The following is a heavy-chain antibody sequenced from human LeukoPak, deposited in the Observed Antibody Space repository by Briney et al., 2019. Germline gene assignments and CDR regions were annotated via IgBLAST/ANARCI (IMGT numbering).Heavy chain of an antibody. CDR3: ARDLGYCSGGSCYPAFDI. D-gene: IGHD2-15*01. Sequence: HPGGSLRLSCAASGFTFSSYWMHWVRQAPGKGLVWVSRINSDGSSTSYADSVKGRFTISRDNAKNTLYLQMNSLRAEDTAVYYCARDLGYCSGGSCYPAFDIWGQGTMVTVPS. V-gene: IGHV3-74*01. CDR1: GFTFSSYW. CDR2: INSDGSST. J-gene: IGHJ3*02.